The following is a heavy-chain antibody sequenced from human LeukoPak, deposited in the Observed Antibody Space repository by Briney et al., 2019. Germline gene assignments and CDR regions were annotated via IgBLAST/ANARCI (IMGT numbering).Heavy chain of an antibody. Sequence: SETLSLTCTVSGGFISGYFWSWIRQPAGKGLGWIGRIYSSGSNNYNPSLKSRVTMSLDTSKNHLSLNLSFVTAADTAVYYCAREPTSGREPTSGRPLDYWGQGTLVTVSS. CDR1: GGFISGYF. D-gene: IGHD5-12*01. CDR3: AREPTSGREPTSGRPLDY. CDR2: IYSSGSN. J-gene: IGHJ4*02. V-gene: IGHV4-4*07.